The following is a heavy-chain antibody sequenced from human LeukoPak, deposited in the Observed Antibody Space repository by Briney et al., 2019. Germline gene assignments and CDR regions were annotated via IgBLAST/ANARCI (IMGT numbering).Heavy chain of an antibody. CDR1: GFTFSSYA. CDR3: AKDITAAAGTAGGVDY. D-gene: IGHD6-13*01. CDR2: ISWNSGSI. J-gene: IGHJ4*02. Sequence: GGSLRLSCAASGFTFSSYAMSWVRQAPGKGLEWVSGISWNSGSIGYADSVKGRFTISRDNAKNSLYLQMNSLRAEDTALYYCAKDITAAAGTAGGVDYWGQGTLVTVSS. V-gene: IGHV3-9*01.